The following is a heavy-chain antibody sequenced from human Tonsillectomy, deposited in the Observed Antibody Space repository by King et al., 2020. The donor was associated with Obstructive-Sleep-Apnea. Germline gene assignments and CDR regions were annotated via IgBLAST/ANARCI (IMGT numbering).Heavy chain of an antibody. CDR1: GFTFNTYS. CDR3: ARDGTEYFDWLFDPNNGMDG. D-gene: IGHD3-9*01. CDR2: VSSSSNKI. V-gene: IGHV3-48*01. Sequence: VQLVESGGGLVQPGGSLRVSCTASGFTFNTYSMNWVRQAPGRGLEWVSYVSSSSNKIYYADSVKGRFTSSRDNARNSLYLEMNSLTVEDTAVYYCARDGTEYFDWLFDPNNGMDGWGQGTTVTVSS. J-gene: IGHJ6*02.